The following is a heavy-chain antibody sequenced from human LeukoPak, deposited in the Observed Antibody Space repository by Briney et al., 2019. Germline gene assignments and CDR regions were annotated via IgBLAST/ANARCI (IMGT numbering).Heavy chain of an antibody. D-gene: IGHD1-26*01. Sequence: GGSLRLSCAASGFTFSSYWMHWVRQAPGKGLVWVSRINSDGSSTSYADSVRGRFTVSRDNAKNTLYLQMNSLRAEDTAVYYCARATGSYYSLGYWGQGTLVTVSS. CDR2: INSDGSST. CDR1: GFTFSSYW. V-gene: IGHV3-74*01. J-gene: IGHJ4*02. CDR3: ARATGSYYSLGY.